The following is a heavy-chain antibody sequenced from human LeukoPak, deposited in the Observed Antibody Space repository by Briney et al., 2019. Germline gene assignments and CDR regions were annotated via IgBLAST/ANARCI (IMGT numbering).Heavy chain of an antibody. CDR3: ARVSAAAGTGYYYMDV. CDR1: GFTFSSYW. Sequence: PGGSLRLSCAASGFTFSSYWMSWVRQAPGKGLEWVANIKQDGSEKYYVDSVKGRFTISRDNAKNSLYLQMNSLRAEDTAVYYCARVSAAAGTGYYYMDVWGKGTTVTVSS. V-gene: IGHV3-7*01. CDR2: IKQDGSEK. J-gene: IGHJ6*03. D-gene: IGHD6-13*01.